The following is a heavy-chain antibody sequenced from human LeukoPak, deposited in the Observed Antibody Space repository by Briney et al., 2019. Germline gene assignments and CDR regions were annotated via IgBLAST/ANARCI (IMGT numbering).Heavy chain of an antibody. CDR3: ARAGKGSYYYYRVV. V-gene: IGHV4-38-2*02. CDR2: IYHSGSS. D-gene: IGHD2-15*01. J-gene: IGHJ6*03. Sequence: SETLSLTCTVSGYSISSGYYWGWFRQPPGKGLEWIGSIYHSGSSYYNPSLKSRVTISVDTSKNQYPLKLSSVPAADTAVYYCARAGKGSYYYYRVVGGKGTTVTV. CDR1: GYSISSGYY.